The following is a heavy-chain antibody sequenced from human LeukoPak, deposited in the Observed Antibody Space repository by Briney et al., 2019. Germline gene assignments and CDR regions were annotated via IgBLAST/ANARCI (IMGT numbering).Heavy chain of an antibody. CDR2: IYYSGST. Sequence: SETLSLTCTVSGGSISSYYWSWIRQSPGKRLEWIGYIYYSGSTNYNPSLKSRVTISVDTSKNQFSLKLSSVTAADTAVYYCARFEGYYDSSGEFDYWGQGTLVTVSS. J-gene: IGHJ4*02. D-gene: IGHD3-22*01. CDR1: GGSISSYY. CDR3: ARFEGYYDSSGEFDY. V-gene: IGHV4-59*01.